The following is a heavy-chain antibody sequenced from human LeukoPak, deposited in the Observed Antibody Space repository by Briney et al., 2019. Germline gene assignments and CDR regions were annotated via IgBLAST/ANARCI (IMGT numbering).Heavy chain of an antibody. CDR1: GFTFSSYG. CDR2: ISYDGSNK. D-gene: IGHD2-2*01. Sequence: GGSLRLSCAASGFTFSSYGMHWVRQAPGKGLEWVAVISYDGSNKYYADSVKGRFTISRDNSKNTLYLQMNSLRAEDTAVYYCAKEGSSYIAEYFQHWGQGTLVTVSS. CDR3: AKEGSSYIAEYFQH. V-gene: IGHV3-30*18. J-gene: IGHJ1*01.